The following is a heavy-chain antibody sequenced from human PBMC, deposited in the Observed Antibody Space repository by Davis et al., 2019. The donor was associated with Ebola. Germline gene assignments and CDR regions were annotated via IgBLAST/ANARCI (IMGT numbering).Heavy chain of an antibody. CDR1: GYTFPSYG. Sequence: SVTVSCQASGYTFPSYGISWVRQAPGQGLEWMGWISAYNGNTNYAQKLQGRVTMTTDTSTSTAYMELRSLRSDDTAVYYCAREWCGYYGSGSCGMDVWGKGTTVTVSS. V-gene: IGHV1-18*01. CDR2: ISAYNGNT. J-gene: IGHJ6*04. CDR3: AREWCGYYGSGSCGMDV. D-gene: IGHD3-10*01.